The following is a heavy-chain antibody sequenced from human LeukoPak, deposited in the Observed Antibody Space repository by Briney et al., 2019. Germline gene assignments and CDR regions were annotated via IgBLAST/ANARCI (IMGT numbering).Heavy chain of an antibody. J-gene: IGHJ5*02. D-gene: IGHD3-22*01. V-gene: IGHV1-2*06. CDR3: ARRYYYDSSGYRPLVNWLDP. CDR1: GYTFTGYY. Sequence: ASVKVSCKASGYTFTGYYMHWVRQAPGQGLEWMGRINPNSGGTNYAQKFQGRVTMTRDTSISTAYMELSRLRSDDTAVYYCARRYYYDSSGYRPLVNWLDPWGQGTLVTVSS. CDR2: INPNSGGT.